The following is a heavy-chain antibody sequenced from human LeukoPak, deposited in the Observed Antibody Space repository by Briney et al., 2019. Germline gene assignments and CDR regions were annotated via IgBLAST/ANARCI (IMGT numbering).Heavy chain of an antibody. CDR3: ASLVGAREYYFDY. CDR1: GGSISSSNW. CDR2: IYHSGST. V-gene: IGHV4-4*02. J-gene: IGHJ4*02. Sequence: PSGTLSLTCAVSGGSISSSNWWSWVRQPPGKGLEWIGEIYHSGSTNYNPSLKSRVTISVDTSKNQFSLKLSSVTAADTAVYYCASLVGAREYYFDYWGQGTLVTVSS. D-gene: IGHD1-26*01.